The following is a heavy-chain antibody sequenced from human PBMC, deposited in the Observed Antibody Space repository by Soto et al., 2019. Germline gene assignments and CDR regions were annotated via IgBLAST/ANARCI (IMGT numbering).Heavy chain of an antibody. CDR3: ATLYSDYVAY. V-gene: IGHV3-30*04. CDR1: EFTFSNYA. J-gene: IGHJ4*02. D-gene: IGHD5-12*01. Sequence: PGGSLRLSCAASEFTFSNYAMHWVRQPPGKGLQWLAVIPYDGNNKYYADSVKGRFTISRDNAKNSLFLQMNSLRAEDTAMYYCATLYSDYVAYWGQGTPVTVSS. CDR2: IPYDGNNK.